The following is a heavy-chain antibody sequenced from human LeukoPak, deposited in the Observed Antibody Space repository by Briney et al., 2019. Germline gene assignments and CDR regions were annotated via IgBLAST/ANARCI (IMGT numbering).Heavy chain of an antibody. J-gene: IGHJ4*02. Sequence: PSETLSLTCAVSGGSINTDNWWSWVRQPPGKGLEWIGEIYHSGRTNYNPSLKSRVTISVDTSKNQFSLKLSSVTAADTAVYYCASLVPAAIRGGGYFDYWGQGTLVTVSS. CDR2: IYHSGRT. D-gene: IGHD2-2*01. CDR1: GGSINTDNW. V-gene: IGHV4-4*02. CDR3: ASLVPAAIRGGGYFDY.